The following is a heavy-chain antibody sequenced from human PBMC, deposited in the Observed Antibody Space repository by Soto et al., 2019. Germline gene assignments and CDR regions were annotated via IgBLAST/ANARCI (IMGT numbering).Heavy chain of an antibody. Sequence: QVQLVQSGAEVKKPGSSVKVSCKASGGTFSSYAISWVRQAPGQGLEWMGGIIPNFGTANYAQKFQGRVTITADESKSIAYMELSSLRSEDTAVYYCARSITGTVSYYYGMDVWGQGTTGTVSS. V-gene: IGHV1-69*12. CDR2: IIPNFGTA. D-gene: IGHD1-20*01. J-gene: IGHJ6*02. CDR3: ARSITGTVSYYYGMDV. CDR1: GGTFSSYA.